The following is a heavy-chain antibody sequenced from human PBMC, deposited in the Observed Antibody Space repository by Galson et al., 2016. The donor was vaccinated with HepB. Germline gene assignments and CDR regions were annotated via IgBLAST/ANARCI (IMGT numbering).Heavy chain of an antibody. CDR1: GFTFSSYA. D-gene: IGHD1-26*01. Sequence: SLRLSCAASGFTFSSYAVSWVRQAPGKGLEWVSAISGGGATYYADSVKGRLTISRDNSKNTLSLQMSRLRAEDTAVYYCVTGERSYSVNYYAAYFDFWGQGTLVTVSS. J-gene: IGHJ4*02. CDR3: VTGERSYSVNYYAAYFDF. V-gene: IGHV3-23*01. CDR2: ISGGGAT.